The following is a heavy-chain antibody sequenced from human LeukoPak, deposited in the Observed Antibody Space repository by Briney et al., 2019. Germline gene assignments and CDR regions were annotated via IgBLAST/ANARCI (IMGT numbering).Heavy chain of an antibody. CDR1: GYTFTGYY. CDR2: INPNSGGT. J-gene: IGHJ4*02. D-gene: IGHD1-26*01. CDR3: ASSRGRYSPFDY. V-gene: IGHV1-2*06. Sequence: VASVKVSCKASGYTFTGYYMHWVRQAPGQGLEWMGRINPNSGGTNYAQKFQGRVTMTRDTSISTAYMELSRLRSDDTAVYYCASSRGRYSPFDYWGQGTLVTVSS.